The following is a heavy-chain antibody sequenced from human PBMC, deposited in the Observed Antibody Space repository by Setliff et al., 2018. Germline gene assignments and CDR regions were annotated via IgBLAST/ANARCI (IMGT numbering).Heavy chain of an antibody. J-gene: IGHJ6*03. CDR1: GGSISSSNW. CDR2: IYHSGSI. Sequence: SETMSLTCTVSGGSISSSNWWTWVRQPPGKGLEWIGEIYHSGSINYNPSLKSRVTMSVDKSKNQFSLKLTSLTAADTAVYYCARGLEGEDYFYYMDVWGKGNTVTVSS. D-gene: IGHD2-21*01. CDR3: ARGLEGEDYFYYMDV. V-gene: IGHV4-4*02.